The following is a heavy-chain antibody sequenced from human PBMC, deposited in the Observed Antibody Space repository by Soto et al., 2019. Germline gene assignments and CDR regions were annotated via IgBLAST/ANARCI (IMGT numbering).Heavy chain of an antibody. CDR2: IYYTGST. V-gene: IGHV4-4*07. Sequence: SETLSLTYTVSGGPISPYYWSWIRQPAGKGLEWIGRIYYTGSTNYNPPLKSRVSMSLDTARNQISLKVKSVTAADTAVYYCAREGGYFDSSGSGVYHYYGVDVWGRGTTVTVSS. D-gene: IGHD3-22*01. CDR3: AREGGYFDSSGSGVYHYYGVDV. CDR1: GGPISPYY. J-gene: IGHJ6*02.